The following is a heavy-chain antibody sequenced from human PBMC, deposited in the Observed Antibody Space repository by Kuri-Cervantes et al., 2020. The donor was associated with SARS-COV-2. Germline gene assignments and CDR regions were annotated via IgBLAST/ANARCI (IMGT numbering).Heavy chain of an antibody. V-gene: IGHV4-34*01. D-gene: IGHD3-22*01. J-gene: IGHJ3*02. Sequence: ESLKISCAVYGGSLNNFYWSWIRQSPGKGPEWIGELDHSGKANYNPSLKSRVTISVDTSKNQFSLKLSSVTAADTAVYYCARVHDSSGYKSLDIWGQGTMVTVSS. CDR1: GGSLNNFY. CDR3: ARVHDSSGYKSLDI. CDR2: LDHSGKA.